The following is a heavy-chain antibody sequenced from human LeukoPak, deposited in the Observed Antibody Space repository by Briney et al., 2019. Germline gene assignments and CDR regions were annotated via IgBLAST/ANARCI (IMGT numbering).Heavy chain of an antibody. J-gene: IGHJ4*02. Sequence: ASVKVSCKASGGTFSSYAISWVRQAPGQGLEWMGRIIPVFGTANYAQKFQGRVTITTDESTSTAYMELSSLRSEDTAVYYCARALTTVTYYFDYWGQGTLVTVSS. V-gene: IGHV1-69*05. CDR3: ARALTTVTYYFDY. CDR1: GGTFSSYA. CDR2: IIPVFGTA. D-gene: IGHD4-17*01.